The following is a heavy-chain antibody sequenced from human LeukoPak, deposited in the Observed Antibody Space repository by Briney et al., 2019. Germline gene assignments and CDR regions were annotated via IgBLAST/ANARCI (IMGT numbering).Heavy chain of an antibody. Sequence: ASVKVSCKASGGTFSSYAISWVRQAPGQGLEWMGGIIPIFGTANYAQKFQGRVTTTADKSTSTAYMELSSLRSEDTAVYYCARDRVSASSNHAFDIWGQGTMVTVSS. CDR2: IIPIFGTA. D-gene: IGHD2-2*01. V-gene: IGHV1-69*06. CDR1: GGTFSSYA. CDR3: ARDRVSASSNHAFDI. J-gene: IGHJ3*02.